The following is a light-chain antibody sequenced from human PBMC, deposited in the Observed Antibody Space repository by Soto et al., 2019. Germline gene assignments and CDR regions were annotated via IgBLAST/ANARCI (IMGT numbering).Light chain of an antibody. CDR2: LGS. J-gene: IGKJ4*01. CDR1: QSLLHSNGYNY. V-gene: IGKV2-28*01. Sequence: DIVMTQSPLSLPVTPGEPASISCRSSQSLLHSNGYNYLDWYLQKPGQSPQLLIYLGSNRASGGXEXXSGSGSGTDFTLKISRVEAEDVGVYYCMEALQTPLTFGGGTKVEIK. CDR3: MEALQTPLT.